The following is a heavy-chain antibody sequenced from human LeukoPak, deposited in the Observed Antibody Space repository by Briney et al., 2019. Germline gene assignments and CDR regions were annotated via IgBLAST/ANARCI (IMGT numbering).Heavy chain of an antibody. CDR2: IRHSGTT. CDR1: RGSFSGYS. J-gene: IGHJ3*02. V-gene: IGHV4-34*01. D-gene: IGHD1-26*01. Sequence: SDTLSLTCAIYRGSFSGYSWSWVRQPPGKGLAWIGEIRHSGTTNFDPSLKSRVTTSLDPSKSQFSLKLSSVTAADTAVYYCARGLVGLTPHAGVFEIWGQGTKVTVSS. CDR3: ARGLVGLTPHAGVFEI.